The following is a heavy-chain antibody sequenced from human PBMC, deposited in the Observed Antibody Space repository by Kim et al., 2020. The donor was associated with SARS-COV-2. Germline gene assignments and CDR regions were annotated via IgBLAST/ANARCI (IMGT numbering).Heavy chain of an antibody. D-gene: IGHD4-17*01. J-gene: IGHJ4*02. CDR3: GRTDSGDYGAYFDC. Sequence: ASVKVSCKASGYTFTNYPIYWVRQAPGQRPEWMGWINPGNGDTMYSQRVQGRITITMDTSASTAYMELSSLRSEDTALYYCGRTDSGDYGAYFDCWGQGTPVTVSS. CDR2: INPGNGDT. V-gene: IGHV1-3*01. CDR1: GYTFTNYP.